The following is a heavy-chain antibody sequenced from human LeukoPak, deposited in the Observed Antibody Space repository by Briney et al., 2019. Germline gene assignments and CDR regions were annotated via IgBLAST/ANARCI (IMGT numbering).Heavy chain of an antibody. CDR3: ARFGFSNSLDFYFDV. D-gene: IGHD6-6*01. CDR1: GFNFTNYW. J-gene: IGHJ2*01. Sequence: GESLKISCEASGFNFTNYWIAWVRQTPGKGLDWMGIVYPADSDSKSSAYFQDAVTISADKSTSAAYLECGSLKASDTATYYCARFGFSNSLDFYFDVWGRGTLVTVSS. V-gene: IGHV5-51*01. CDR2: VYPADSDS.